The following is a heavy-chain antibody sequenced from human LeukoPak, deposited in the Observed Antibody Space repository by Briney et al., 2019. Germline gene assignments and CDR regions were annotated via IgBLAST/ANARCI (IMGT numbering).Heavy chain of an antibody. V-gene: IGHV4-39*07. CDR2: IYYSGSA. J-gene: IGHJ4*02. CDR1: GGSISSYY. CDR3: VRERTEGYYDNSGSFDY. D-gene: IGHD3-22*01. Sequence: SETLSLTCTVSGGSISSYYWGWIRQPPGKGLEWLGSIYYSGSAYYNVPLMSRVVLSVDTSKNQFSLKLTSVTAADTAMYFCVRERTEGYYDNSGSFDYWGQGILVTVSS.